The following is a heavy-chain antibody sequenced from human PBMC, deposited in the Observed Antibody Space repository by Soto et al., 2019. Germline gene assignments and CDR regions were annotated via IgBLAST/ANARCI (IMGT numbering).Heavy chain of an antibody. Sequence: PGGSLRLSCAASGFTFNSYAINWVRQSPGKGLEWVSVISGSAGSTYYADSVKGRFTITRDNSKNTLYLQMSSLRAEDTAVYYCAKAGGAAGTVDYFDYWGQGTLVTVSS. CDR2: ISGSAGST. CDR3: AKAGGAAGTVDYFDY. CDR1: GFTFNSYA. J-gene: IGHJ4*02. V-gene: IGHV3-23*01. D-gene: IGHD6-13*01.